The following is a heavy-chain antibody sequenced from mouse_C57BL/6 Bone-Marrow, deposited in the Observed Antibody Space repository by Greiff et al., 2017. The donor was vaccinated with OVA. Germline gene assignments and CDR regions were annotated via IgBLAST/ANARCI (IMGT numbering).Heavy chain of an antibody. V-gene: IGHV1-81*01. CDR1: GYTFTSYG. D-gene: IGHD1-1*01. Sequence: VQLQQSGAELARPGASVKLSCTASGYTFTSYGISWVKQRTGQGLEWIGGIYPRGGNTYYTEKFKGKATLTADNSSSTAYMELRSLTSEDAAVYFCARYYYGSSYVGYWGQGTTLTVSS. J-gene: IGHJ2*01. CDR3: ARYYYGSSYVGY. CDR2: IYPRGGNT.